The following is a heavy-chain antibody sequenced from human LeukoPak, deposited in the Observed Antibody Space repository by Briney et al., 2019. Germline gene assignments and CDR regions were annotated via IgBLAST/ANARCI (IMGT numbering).Heavy chain of an antibody. V-gene: IGHV4-34*01. J-gene: IGHJ4*02. D-gene: IGHD6-13*01. CDR2: INHSGST. Sequence: PSETLSLTCAVYGESFSGYYWSWIHQPPGKGLEWIGEINHSGSTNYNPSLKSRVTISVDTSKNQFSLKLSSVTAADTAVYYCARGQGDLQYSSSWYRVYFFDYWGQGTLVTVSS. CDR1: GESFSGYY. CDR3: ARGQGDLQYSSSWYRVYFFDY.